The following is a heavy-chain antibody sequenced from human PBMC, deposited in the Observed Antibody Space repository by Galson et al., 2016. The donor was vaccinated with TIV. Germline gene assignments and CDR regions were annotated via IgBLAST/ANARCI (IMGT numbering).Heavy chain of an antibody. CDR2: ALPMFGTS. CDR1: GDTFNSYA. CDR3: AISSRRDRYGHTNWFDP. J-gene: IGHJ5*02. V-gene: IGHV1-69*15. Sequence: CKASGDTFNSYAINWVRQAPGQGLEWVGRALPMFGTSNYAEEFQDRVTITADESMSTAYMELSSLTSDDTAVYYCAISSRRDRYGHTNWFDPWGQGTLVTVSS. D-gene: IGHD5-24*01.